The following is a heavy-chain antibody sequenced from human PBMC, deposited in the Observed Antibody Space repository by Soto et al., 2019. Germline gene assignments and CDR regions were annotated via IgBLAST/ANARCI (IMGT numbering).Heavy chain of an antibody. V-gene: IGHV5-10-1*01. CDR2: IDPSDSYT. CDR1: GYSFTSYW. CDR3: ARPRKYQLISGPYYYYGMDV. Sequence: PGESLKISCKGSGYSFTSYWISWVRQMPGKGLEWMGRIDPSDSYTNYSPSFQGHVTISADKSISTAYLQWSSLKASDTAMYYCARPRKYQLISGPYYYYGMDVWGQGTTVTVSS. J-gene: IGHJ6*02. D-gene: IGHD2-2*01.